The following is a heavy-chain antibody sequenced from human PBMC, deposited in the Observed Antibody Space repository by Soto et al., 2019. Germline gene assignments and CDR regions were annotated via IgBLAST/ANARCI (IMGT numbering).Heavy chain of an antibody. CDR2: IWYDGSNK. CDR1: GFTFSSYG. V-gene: IGHV3-33*01. CDR3: ARDRSVGVAVAGRYYYYGMDV. J-gene: IGHJ6*02. D-gene: IGHD6-19*01. Sequence: QVQLVESGGGVVQPGRSLRLSCAASGFTFSSYGMHWVRQAPGKGLEWVAVIWYDGSNKYYADSVKGRFTISRDNSKNTLYLQMNSLRAEDMAVYYCARDRSVGVAVAGRYYYYGMDVWGQGTTVTVSS.